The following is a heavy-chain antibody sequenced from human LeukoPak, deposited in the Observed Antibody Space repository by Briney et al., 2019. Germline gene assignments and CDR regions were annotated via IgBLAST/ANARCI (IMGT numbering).Heavy chain of an antibody. V-gene: IGHV1-46*01. D-gene: IGHD2-15*01. Sequence: GASVKVSCKASGYTFTSYYMHWVRQAPGQGLEGMGIINPSGGSTSYAQKFQGRVTMTRDMSTSTVYMELSSLRSEDTALYYCARVKNVRYCSGGSCYSSFDYYYYMDVWGKGTTVTVSS. CDR1: GYTFTSYY. CDR2: INPSGGST. J-gene: IGHJ6*03. CDR3: ARVKNVRYCSGGSCYSSFDYYYYMDV.